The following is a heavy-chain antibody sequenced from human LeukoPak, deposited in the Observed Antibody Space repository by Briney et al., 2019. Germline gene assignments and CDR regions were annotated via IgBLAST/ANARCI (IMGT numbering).Heavy chain of an antibody. CDR1: GFTFSSYG. J-gene: IGHJ4*02. CDR2: IRYDGSNK. Sequence: GGSLRLSCAASGFTFSSYGMHWVRQAPGKGLEWVAFIRYDGSNKYYADSVKGRFTISRDNAKNSLYLQMNSLRAEDTAVYYCAKQNYYDSSGYYNNWGQGTLVTVSS. CDR3: AKQNYYDSSGYYNN. V-gene: IGHV3-30*02. D-gene: IGHD3-22*01.